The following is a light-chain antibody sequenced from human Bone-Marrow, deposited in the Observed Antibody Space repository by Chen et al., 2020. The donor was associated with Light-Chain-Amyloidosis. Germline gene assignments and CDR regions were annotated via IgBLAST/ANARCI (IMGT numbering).Light chain of an antibody. CDR2: RDT. CDR1: DLPTKY. Sequence: SYVLTQPPLVSVSPGQTARITCSGDDLPTKYAYWYQQKPGQAPVLVIHRDTERPSGISERFSGSSSGTTATLTISGVQAEDEADYHCQSADSSGTYEVIFGGGTKLTVL. V-gene: IGLV3-25*03. J-gene: IGLJ2*01. CDR3: QSADSSGTYEVI.